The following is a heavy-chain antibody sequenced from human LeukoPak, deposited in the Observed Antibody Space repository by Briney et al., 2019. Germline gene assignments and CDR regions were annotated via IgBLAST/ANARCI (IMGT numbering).Heavy chain of an antibody. Sequence: GGSLRLSCAASGFTVSSNYMSWVRQAPGKGLEWVANIKQDGSEKYYVDSVKGRFTISRDNAKNSLYLQMNSLRAEDTAVYYCASELTDYFDYWGQGTLVTVSS. CDR3: ASELTDYFDY. CDR1: GFTVSSNY. D-gene: IGHD3-16*01. J-gene: IGHJ4*02. V-gene: IGHV3-7*01. CDR2: IKQDGSEK.